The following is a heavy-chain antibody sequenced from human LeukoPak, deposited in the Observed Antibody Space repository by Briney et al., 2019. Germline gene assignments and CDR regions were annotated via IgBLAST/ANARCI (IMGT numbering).Heavy chain of an antibody. Sequence: EASVKVSCKASGYTFTSYAISWVRQAPGQGLEWMGGIIPIFGTANYAQKFQGRVTITTDESTSTAYMELSSLRSEDTAVYYCARNDYGNNWFDPWGQGTLVTVSS. J-gene: IGHJ5*02. D-gene: IGHD4-17*01. V-gene: IGHV1-69*05. CDR3: ARNDYGNNWFDP. CDR1: GYTFTSYA. CDR2: IIPIFGTA.